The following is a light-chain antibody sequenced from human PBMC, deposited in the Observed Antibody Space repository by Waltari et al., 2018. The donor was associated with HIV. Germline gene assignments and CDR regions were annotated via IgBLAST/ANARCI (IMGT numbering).Light chain of an antibody. J-gene: IGLJ3*02. CDR1: RSNTVTTP. V-gene: IGLV1-47*01. Sequence: QYVLSQPPSPSASPGQRVPIHRSARRSNTVTTPEHWYHQPPGTAPQVLTSRNNQRPSGVPDRFSGTKSGTSASLAISGLRSEDEADYYCAAWEDSLSGWGFGGGTKLTVL. CDR3: AAWEDSLSGWG. CDR2: RNN.